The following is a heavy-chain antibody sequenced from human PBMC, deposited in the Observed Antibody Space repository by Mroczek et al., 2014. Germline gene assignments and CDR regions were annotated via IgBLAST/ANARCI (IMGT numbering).Heavy chain of an antibody. CDR2: IYYSGST. V-gene: IGHV4-31*03. CDR3: ARWLMTTVTTDRKPNPGHYFDY. CDR1: GGSISSGGYY. D-gene: IGHD4-11*01. Sequence: QVQLQQWGPGLVKPSQTLSLTCTVSGGSISSGGYYWSWIRQHPGKGLEWIGYIYYSGSTYYNPSLKSRVTISVDTSKNQFSLKLSSVTAADTAVYYCARWLMTTVTTDRKPNPGHYFDYWGQGTLVTVSS. J-gene: IGHJ4*02.